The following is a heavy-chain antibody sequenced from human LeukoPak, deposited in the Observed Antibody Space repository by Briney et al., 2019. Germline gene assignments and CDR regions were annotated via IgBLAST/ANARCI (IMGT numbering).Heavy chain of an antibody. Sequence: SETLSLTCTVSGGSISSSSYYWGWIRQPPGKGLEWIGSIYYSGSTKYNPSLKSRVTISVDTSKNQFSLKLTSVTAADTAVYYCARDEDYYGSGSYNPGFFQHWGQGTLVTVSS. J-gene: IGHJ1*01. CDR2: IYYSGST. CDR3: ARDEDYYGSGSYNPGFFQH. CDR1: GGSISSSSYY. D-gene: IGHD3-10*01. V-gene: IGHV4-39*07.